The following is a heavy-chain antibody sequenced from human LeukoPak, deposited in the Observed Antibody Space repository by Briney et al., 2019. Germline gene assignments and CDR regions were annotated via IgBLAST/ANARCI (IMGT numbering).Heavy chain of an antibody. J-gene: IGHJ4*02. V-gene: IGHV4-38-2*01. CDR3: ARRGYPVITPDY. CDR1: GYSISSGYY. CDR2: IYHSGST. Sequence: SETLSLTCVVSGYSISSGYYWGWIRQPPGKGLEWIGYIYHSGSTYYNPSLKSRVTISVDTSKNQFSLKLSSVTAADTAIYYCARRGYPVITPDYWGQGTLVIVSS. D-gene: IGHD3-16*02.